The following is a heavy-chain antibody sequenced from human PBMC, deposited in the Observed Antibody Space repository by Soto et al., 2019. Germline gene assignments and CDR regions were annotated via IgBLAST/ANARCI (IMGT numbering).Heavy chain of an antibody. CDR2: ISPYNGDT. J-gene: IGHJ4*02. D-gene: IGHD2-15*01. CDR1: GYTFTNYG. V-gene: IGHV1-18*01. Sequence: QVQLVQSGAEVKKPGASVKVSCQASGYTFTNYGISWVRQAPGQGLEWVGWISPYNGDTRYAQNVQGRVTLTTDPSTSAAYMELSSLRSDDTARYYCARRGSNKWDEDFDFWGQGTLVTVSS. CDR3: ARRGSNKWDEDFDF.